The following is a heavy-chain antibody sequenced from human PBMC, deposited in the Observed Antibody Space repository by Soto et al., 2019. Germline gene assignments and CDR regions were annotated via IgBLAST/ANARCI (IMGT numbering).Heavy chain of an antibody. Sequence: SVKVSCKASGGTFSSYAISWVRQAPGQGLEWMGGIIPIFGTANYAQKFQGRVTITADKSTSTAYMELSSLRSEDTAVYYCARGRASGSYYLLDYWGQGTLVTVSS. CDR3: ARGRASGSYYLLDY. CDR1: GGTFSSYA. CDR2: IIPIFGTA. V-gene: IGHV1-69*06. D-gene: IGHD3-10*01. J-gene: IGHJ4*02.